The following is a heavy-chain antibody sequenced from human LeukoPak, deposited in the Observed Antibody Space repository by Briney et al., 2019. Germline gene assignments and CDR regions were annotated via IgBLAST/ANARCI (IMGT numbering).Heavy chain of an antibody. Sequence: GASVKVSCNASGYTXTSYGISWVRQGSGQGLEWMGWISAYSGNTNYAQRLQGRVSLTTDTSTTTAYMELRSLRSDDTAVYYCARGLEGYCSRTNCPGAYWGQGTLVTVS. CDR3: ARGLEGYCSRTNCPGAY. J-gene: IGHJ4*02. CDR2: ISAYSGNT. CDR1: GYTXTSYG. V-gene: IGHV1-18*01. D-gene: IGHD2-2*01.